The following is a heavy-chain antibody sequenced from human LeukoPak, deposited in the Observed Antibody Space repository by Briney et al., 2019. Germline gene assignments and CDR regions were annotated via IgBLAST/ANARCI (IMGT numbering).Heavy chain of an antibody. CDR3: TRWGYGYGDY. D-gene: IGHD5-18*01. CDR2: IIPIFGTA. J-gene: IGHJ4*02. V-gene: IGHV1-69*06. Sequence: VASVRVSCKASGGTFRSYAISWVRQAPGQRLEWRGGIIPIFGTAHYTQKIHSRVTITADKSTSTAYMEPGSVRSEDTAVYYWTRWGYGYGDYWGQGTLVTVSS. CDR1: GGTFRSYA.